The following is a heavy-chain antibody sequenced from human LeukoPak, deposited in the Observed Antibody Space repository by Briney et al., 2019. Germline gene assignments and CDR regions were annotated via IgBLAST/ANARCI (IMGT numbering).Heavy chain of an antibody. Sequence: ASVKVSCKVSGYTLTELSMHWVRQAPGKGLEWMGGFDPGDGETIYAQKFQGRVTMTEDTSTDTAYMELSSLRSEDTAVYYCATDGRWGYCSSTSCGNWIDPWGQGTLVTVSS. CDR1: GYTLTELS. V-gene: IGHV1-24*01. CDR3: ATDGRWGYCSSTSCGNWIDP. CDR2: FDPGDGET. D-gene: IGHD2-2*01. J-gene: IGHJ5*02.